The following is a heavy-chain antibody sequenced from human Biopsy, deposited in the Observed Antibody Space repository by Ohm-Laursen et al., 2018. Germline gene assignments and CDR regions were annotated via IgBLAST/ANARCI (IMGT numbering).Heavy chain of an antibody. D-gene: IGHD2-21*02. V-gene: IGHV1-24*01. CDR1: GDSFTEFS. CDR2: FDPEEGQR. Sequence: SVKVSCKVSGDSFTEFSIHWVRQAPGKGLEWMGGFDPEEGQRTYAQKFQGRLAMTEDTSADTAYMELRGLRSEDAAVYYCAADSENCGGDCYIYWGQGTQVTVSS. CDR3: AADSENCGGDCYIY. J-gene: IGHJ4*02.